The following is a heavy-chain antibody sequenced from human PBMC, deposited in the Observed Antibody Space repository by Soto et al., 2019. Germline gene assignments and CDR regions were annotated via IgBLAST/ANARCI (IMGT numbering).Heavy chain of an antibody. V-gene: IGHV1-2*02. CDR2: INPDSGDT. J-gene: IGHJ6*02. CDR3: AKKKGFCSGADCYAGGAEGLDG. CDR1: GYTFTGYF. Sequence: QGQLVQTGAEMKKPGASVKVSCEASGYTFTGYFMHWVRQAPGQGLEWMGWINPDSGDTNYAQKFQGRVTMTRDTSISTVYRELNRRRSDGTGVYFRAKKKGFCSGADCYAGGAEGLDGWGQGSRGTVSS. D-gene: IGHD2-21*01.